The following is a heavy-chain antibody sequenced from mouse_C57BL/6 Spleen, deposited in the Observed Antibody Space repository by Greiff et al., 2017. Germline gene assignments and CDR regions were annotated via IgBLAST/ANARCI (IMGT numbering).Heavy chain of an antibody. Sequence: EVMLVESGGGLVKPGGSLKLSCAASGFTFSSYAMSWVRQTPEKRLEWVATISDGGSYTYYPDNVKGRFTISRDNAKNNLYLQMSHLKSEDTAMYYCARGYYYGSSPMDYWGQGTSVTVSS. CDR1: GFTFSSYA. CDR2: ISDGGSYT. J-gene: IGHJ4*01. V-gene: IGHV5-4*03. CDR3: ARGYYYGSSPMDY. D-gene: IGHD1-1*01.